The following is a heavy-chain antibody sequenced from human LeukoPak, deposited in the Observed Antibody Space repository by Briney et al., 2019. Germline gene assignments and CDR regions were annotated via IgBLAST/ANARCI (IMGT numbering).Heavy chain of an antibody. D-gene: IGHD2-21*02. Sequence: GGSLRLSCAASGLTFSTYAMGWVRQAPGKGLEWVSSIKGGGGDPFYADSVKGRFTISRDNSKNTLFLQLNSLRAEDSAVCYCAKGGHDFNPFYWWGQGTLVTVSS. CDR3: AKGGHDFNPFYW. CDR2: IKGGGGDP. J-gene: IGHJ4*02. CDR1: GLTFSTYA. V-gene: IGHV3-23*01.